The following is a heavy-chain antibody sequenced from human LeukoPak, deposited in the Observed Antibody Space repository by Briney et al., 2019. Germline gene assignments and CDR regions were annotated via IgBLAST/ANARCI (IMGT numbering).Heavy chain of an antibody. CDR3: ARDYGSGSYYTINWFDP. J-gene: IGHJ5*02. V-gene: IGHV1-24*01. CDR1: GYTLTELS. D-gene: IGHD3-10*01. CDR2: FDPEDGET. Sequence: ASVKVSCKVSGYTLTELSMHWVRQAPGKGLEWMGGFDPEDGETIYAQKFQGRVTMTEDTSTDTAYMELSSLRPEDTAVYYCARDYGSGSYYTINWFDPWGQGTLVTVSS.